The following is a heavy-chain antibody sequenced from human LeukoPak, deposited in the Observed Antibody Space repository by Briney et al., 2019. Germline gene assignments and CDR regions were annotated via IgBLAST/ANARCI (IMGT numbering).Heavy chain of an antibody. J-gene: IGHJ5*02. CDR2: INHSGST. D-gene: IGHD2-15*01. CDR1: GGSIGSYY. CDR3: ARDIVVVVTGANEEDNWFDP. Sequence: SETLSLTCTVSGGSIGSYYWSWIRQPAGKGLEWIGEINHSGSTNYNPSLKSRVTISVDTSKNQFSLKLSSVTAADTAVYYCARDIVVVVTGANEEDNWFDPWGQGTLVTVSS. V-gene: IGHV4-34*01.